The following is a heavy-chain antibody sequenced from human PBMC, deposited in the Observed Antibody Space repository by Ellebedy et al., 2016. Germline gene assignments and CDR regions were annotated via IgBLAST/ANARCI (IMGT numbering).Heavy chain of an antibody. D-gene: IGHD5-18*01. V-gene: IGHV4-30-4*08. CDR2: IYYSGST. J-gene: IGHJ4*02. CDR1: GGSISSGGYY. Sequence: SETLSLTCTVSGGSISSGGYYWSWIRQHPGKGLEWIGYIYYSGSTYYNPSLKSRVTISVDTSKNQFSLKLSSVTAADTAVYYCATVPYSYGPYYFDYWGQGTLVTVSS. CDR3: ATVPYSYGPYYFDY.